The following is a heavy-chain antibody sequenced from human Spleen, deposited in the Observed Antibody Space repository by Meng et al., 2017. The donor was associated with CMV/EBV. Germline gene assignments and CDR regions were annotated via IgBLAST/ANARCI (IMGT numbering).Heavy chain of an antibody. CDR2: IDTTGDT. J-gene: IGHJ4*02. D-gene: IGHD5-24*01. Sequence: GESLKISCAGSGFTFSNYDMHWVRQAAGEGLEWVSAIDTTGDTDYPGSVKGRFTISRDNAKNTLYLQMNSLRAEDTAVYYCARDRDGYSLPSDYWGQGTLVTVSS. V-gene: IGHV3-13*01. CDR3: ARDRDGYSLPSDY. CDR1: GFTFSNYD.